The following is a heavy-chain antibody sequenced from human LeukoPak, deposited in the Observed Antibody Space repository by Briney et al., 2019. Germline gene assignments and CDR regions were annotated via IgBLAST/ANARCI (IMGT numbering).Heavy chain of an antibody. CDR2: ISTSSSYI. CDR3: VRAQKGVWFGDYSFDY. V-gene: IGHV3-21*01. J-gene: IGHJ4*02. D-gene: IGHD3-10*01. CDR1: GFTFSSYS. Sequence: GGSLRLSCAASGFTFSSYSMNWVRQAPGKGLEWVSFISTSSSYIYYADSVKGRFIISRDNARKSLYLQMNSLRAEDTAVYYCVRAQKGVWFGDYSFDYWGQGTLVTVSS.